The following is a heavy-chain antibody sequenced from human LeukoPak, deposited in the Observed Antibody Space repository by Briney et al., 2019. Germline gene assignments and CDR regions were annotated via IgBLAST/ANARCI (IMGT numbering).Heavy chain of an antibody. CDR2: SYESGTT. J-gene: IGHJ4*02. Sequence: SQTLSLTCAVSGGSIRSAVYSWNWIRQPPGKGLEWIGYSYESGTTYYNPSLESRVSISVDRSKNQFSLRLTSVTAADTAVYFCVSQYCDGGNCYPYFDSWGQGTLVTVSS. D-gene: IGHD2-15*01. CDR1: GGSIRSAVYS. V-gene: IGHV4-30-2*01. CDR3: VSQYCDGGNCYPYFDS.